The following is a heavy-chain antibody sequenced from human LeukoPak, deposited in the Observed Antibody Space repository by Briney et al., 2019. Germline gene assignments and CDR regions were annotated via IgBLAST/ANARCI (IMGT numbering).Heavy chain of an antibody. Sequence: GGSLRLSCAASGFTFSSYSMKWVRQAPGKGLEWVSSISSSSSYIYYADSVKGRFTISRDNAKNSLYLQMNSLRAEDTAVYYCARQGMVQYYYYYGMDVWGQGTTVTVSS. V-gene: IGHV3-21*01. CDR3: ARQGMVQYYYYYGMDV. J-gene: IGHJ6*02. CDR1: GFTFSSYS. D-gene: IGHD2-8*01. CDR2: ISSSSSYI.